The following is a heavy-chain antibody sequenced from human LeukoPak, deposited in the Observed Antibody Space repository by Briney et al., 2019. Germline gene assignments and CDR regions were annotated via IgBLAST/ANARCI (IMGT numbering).Heavy chain of an antibody. D-gene: IGHD6-19*01. CDR3: AKYSSGWVTDY. CDR1: GFTFSRNG. CDR2: ISGSGGNT. V-gene: IGHV3-23*01. Sequence: GGSLRLSCAASGFTFSRNGMTWVRQAPGKGLEWVSAISGSGGNTYYADSVKGRFTISRDNSKNTLYLQMNSLRAEDTALYYCAKYSSGWVTDYWGQGTLVTVSS. J-gene: IGHJ4*02.